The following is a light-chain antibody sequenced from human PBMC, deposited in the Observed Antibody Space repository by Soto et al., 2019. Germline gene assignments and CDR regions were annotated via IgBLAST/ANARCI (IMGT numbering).Light chain of an antibody. J-gene: IGKJ2*01. Sequence: EIXXTQSPGILSLSPGDRATLSCRASQTLSSSYLAWYQQKPGQAPSLLIYAASSRATGIPDRFSGSGSGTDFTLTISRLEPEDFAVYYCQQYTRSRYIFGQGTKVEIK. V-gene: IGKV3-20*01. CDR2: AAS. CDR3: QQYTRSRYI. CDR1: QTLSSSY.